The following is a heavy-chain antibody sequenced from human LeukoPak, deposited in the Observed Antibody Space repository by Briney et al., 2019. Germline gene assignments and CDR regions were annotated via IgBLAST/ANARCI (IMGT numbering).Heavy chain of an antibody. CDR2: INPNSGGT. J-gene: IGHJ4*02. D-gene: IGHD3-22*01. Sequence: ASVKVSCKASGYTFTSYAMNWVRQAPGQGLEWMGWINPNSGGTNYAQKFQGRVTMTRDTSISTAYMELSRLRSDDTAVYYCARYYYDSSGYYYVFDYWGQGTLVTVSS. CDR1: GYTFTSYA. V-gene: IGHV1-2*02. CDR3: ARYYYDSSGYYYVFDY.